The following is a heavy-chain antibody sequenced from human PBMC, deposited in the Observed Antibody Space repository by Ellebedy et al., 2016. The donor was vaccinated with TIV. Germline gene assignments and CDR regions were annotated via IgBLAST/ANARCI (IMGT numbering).Heavy chain of an antibody. Sequence: ESLKISXAASGFTFSDYYMSWIRQPPGKGLEWIGYIYYSGSTNYNPSLKSRVTISVDTSKNQFSLKLSSVTAADTAVYYCARAQRGSYGSGSRYYYSYYMDGWGKGTTVTVSS. V-gene: IGHV4-59*01. D-gene: IGHD3-10*01. CDR3: ARAQRGSYGSGSRYYYSYYMDG. J-gene: IGHJ6*03. CDR2: IYYSGST. CDR1: GFTFSDYY.